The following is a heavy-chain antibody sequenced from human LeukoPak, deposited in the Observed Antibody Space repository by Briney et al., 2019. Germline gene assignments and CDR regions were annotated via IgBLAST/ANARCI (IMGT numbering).Heavy chain of an antibody. Sequence: PVGSLRLSCAASGFTFSNAWMSWVRQAPGKGLEWLGRIKSKTDGGTTDYAAPVKGRFTISRDDSKNTLYLQMNSLKTEDTAVYYCAYWSSSSWNYWGQGTLVTVSS. J-gene: IGHJ4*02. V-gene: IGHV3-15*01. D-gene: IGHD6-13*01. CDR2: IKSKTDGGTT. CDR1: GFTFSNAW. CDR3: AYWSSSSWNY.